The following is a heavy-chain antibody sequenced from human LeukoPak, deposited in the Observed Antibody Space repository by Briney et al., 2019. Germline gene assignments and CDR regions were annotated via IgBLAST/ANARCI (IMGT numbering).Heavy chain of an antibody. V-gene: IGHV1-69*04. J-gene: IGHJ3*02. D-gene: IGHD3-10*01. CDR1: GGTFSSYA. Sequence: GSSVKVSCKASGGTFSSYAISWVRQAPGQGLEWMGRIIPILGIANYAQKFQGRVTITADKSTSTAYMELSSLRSEDTAVYYCARPTYYGSGSDAFDIWGLGTLVTVSS. CDR3: ARPTYYGSGSDAFDI. CDR2: IIPILGIA.